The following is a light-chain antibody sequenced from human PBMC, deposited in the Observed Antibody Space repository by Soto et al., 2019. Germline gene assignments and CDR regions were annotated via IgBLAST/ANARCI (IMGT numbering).Light chain of an antibody. CDR1: QSVSSSY. Sequence: EIVLTQSPDTLSLSPGERATLSCRASQSVSSSYLAWYQQKPGQAPRLLIHGASSRATGIPDRFSGSGSGTDFTLTINRLEPEDFAVYYCQQYGSSPPETFGQGTKVEIK. CDR3: QQYGSSPPET. J-gene: IGKJ1*01. CDR2: GAS. V-gene: IGKV3-20*01.